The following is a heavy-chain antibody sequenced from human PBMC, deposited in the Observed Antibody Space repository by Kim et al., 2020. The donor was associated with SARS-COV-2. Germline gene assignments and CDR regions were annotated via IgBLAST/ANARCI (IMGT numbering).Heavy chain of an antibody. CDR1: GFTFSAYY. D-gene: IGHD3-22*01. CDR3: ARDSYYYDSSAYYKD. Sequence: GGSLRLSCAASGFTFSAYYMSWIRQAPGKGLEWVSYITSGGSTKYYADSVKGRFTISRDNAKNSLYLQMNSLRAEDTAVYYCARDSYYYDSSAYYKDWGQGTLVTVSS. V-gene: IGHV3-11*04. CDR2: ITSGGSTK. J-gene: IGHJ4*02.